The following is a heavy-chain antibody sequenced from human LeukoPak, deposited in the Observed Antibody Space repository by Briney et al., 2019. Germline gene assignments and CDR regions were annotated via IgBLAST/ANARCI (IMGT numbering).Heavy chain of an antibody. CDR2: IYYSGST. CDR3: ARHSAVAGTDY. CDR1: GGSISSSSYY. D-gene: IGHD6-19*01. J-gene: IGHJ4*02. V-gene: IGHV4-39*01. Sequence: KTSETLSLTCTVSGGSISSSSYYWGWIRQPPGKGLEWIGSIYYSGSTYYNPSLKSRVTISVDTSKNQFSLKLSSVTAADTAVYYCARHSAVAGTDYWGQGTLVTVSS.